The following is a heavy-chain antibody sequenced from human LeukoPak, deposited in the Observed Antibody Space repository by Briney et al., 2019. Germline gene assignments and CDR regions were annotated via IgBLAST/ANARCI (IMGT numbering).Heavy chain of an antibody. CDR1: GFTFSSYS. Sequence: GGSLRLSCAASGFTFSSYSMNWVRQAPGKGLEGVSYISSSSSTIYYADSVKGRFTISRDNAKNSLYLQMNSLRAEDTAVYYCARDGCTNGVCYLFDYWGQGTLVTVSS. V-gene: IGHV3-48*01. CDR2: ISSSSSTI. J-gene: IGHJ4*02. CDR3: ARDGCTNGVCYLFDY. D-gene: IGHD2-8*01.